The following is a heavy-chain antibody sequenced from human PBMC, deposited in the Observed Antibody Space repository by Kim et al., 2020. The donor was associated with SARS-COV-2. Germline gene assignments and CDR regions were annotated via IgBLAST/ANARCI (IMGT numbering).Heavy chain of an antibody. D-gene: IGHD1-20*01. CDR2: INPKSGGT. V-gene: IGHV1-2*06. Sequence: ASVKVSCKASGYTFTGYYIHWVRQAPGQGLEWMGRINPKSGGTNYAQKFQGRVTMTRDTSISTAYMELSRLRSDDTAVYYCAREDPGITGTENYFDYWGQGTLVTVSS. CDR3: AREDPGITGTENYFDY. CDR1: GYTFTGYY. J-gene: IGHJ4*02.